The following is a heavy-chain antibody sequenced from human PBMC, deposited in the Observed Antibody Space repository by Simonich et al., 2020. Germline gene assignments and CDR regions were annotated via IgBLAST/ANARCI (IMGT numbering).Heavy chain of an antibody. D-gene: IGHD1-7*01. CDR3: AKRSGVSITGTFDY. CDR2: IRGSGGSK. J-gene: IGHJ4*02. Sequence: EVQLLESGGGLVQPGGSLRLSCAASGFTFSSYAMSWVRQAPGKGLEWVSAIRGSGGSKYYEDSVKGRFTISRDNSKNTLYLQMNSLRAEDTAVYYCAKRSGVSITGTFDYWGQGTLVTVSS. V-gene: IGHV3-23*01. CDR1: GFTFSSYA.